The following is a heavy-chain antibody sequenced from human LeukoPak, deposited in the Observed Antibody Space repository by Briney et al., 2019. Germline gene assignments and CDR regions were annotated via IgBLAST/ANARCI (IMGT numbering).Heavy chain of an antibody. J-gene: IGHJ3*02. CDR1: GYSFTSYR. D-gene: IGHD1-14*01. V-gene: IGHV5-51*01. CDR3: ATSAILGKTGLFDI. Sequence: GESLKISCKGSGYSFTSYRIVWVRQMPGKGLEWMGIIYPGDSETRYSPSFQGQVAVSADKSISTAYLQWTSLKASDTAMYFCATSAILGKTGLFDIWGQGTMVTVSS. CDR2: IYPGDSET.